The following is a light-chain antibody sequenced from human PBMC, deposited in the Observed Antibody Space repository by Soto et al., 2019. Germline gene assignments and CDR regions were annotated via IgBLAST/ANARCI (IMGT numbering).Light chain of an antibody. J-gene: IGKJ2*01. CDR2: AAS. V-gene: IGKV1-39*01. Sequence: DIQMTQSPSSLSASVGDRVTITCRASQSISTYLNWYQQKPGKAPKLLICAASSLQSGVPSRFSGSGSGTDFTLTISSLQPEDFAAYYCQQSYSAPYTFGQVTNLEIK. CDR3: QQSYSAPYT. CDR1: QSISTY.